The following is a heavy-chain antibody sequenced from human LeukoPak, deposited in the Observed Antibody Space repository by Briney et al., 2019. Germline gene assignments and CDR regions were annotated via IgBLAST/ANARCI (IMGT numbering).Heavy chain of an antibody. J-gene: IGHJ4*02. CDR2: ISYDGSNK. D-gene: IGHD3-22*01. Sequence: GRSLRFSCAASGFTFSSYGMHWVRQAPGKGLEWVALISYDGSNKYYADSVKGRFTISRDNSKNTVYLQMNSLRAEDTAVYYCAKDGMYYYDSSGYHHLDYWGQGTLVTVSS. CDR3: AKDGMYYYDSSGYHHLDY. V-gene: IGHV3-30*18. CDR1: GFTFSSYG.